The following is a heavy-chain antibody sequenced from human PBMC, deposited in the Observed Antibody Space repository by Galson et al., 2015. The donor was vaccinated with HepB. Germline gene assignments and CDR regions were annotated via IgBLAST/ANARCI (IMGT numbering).Heavy chain of an antibody. V-gene: IGHV5-51*01. CDR1: GYSFTTYW. CDR2: IYPGDSDT. J-gene: IGHJ4*02. D-gene: IGHD6-19*01. Sequence: QSGAEVKKPGESLKISCKGSGYSFTTYWIGWVRQMPGKGLEWMGIIYPGDSDTRFSPSFQGRVTISVDKSISTAYLQWSSLKASDTAMHYCARRGKPGYSSGWYNYWGQGTLVTVSS. CDR3: ARRGKPGYSSGWYNY.